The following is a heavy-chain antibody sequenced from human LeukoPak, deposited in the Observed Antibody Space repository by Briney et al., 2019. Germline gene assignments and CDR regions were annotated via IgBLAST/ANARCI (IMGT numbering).Heavy chain of an antibody. CDR2: IRSKRYRGTT. Sequence: PGGSLRLSCAASGFSFGDYGINWVRQTAGKGLEWVSFIRSKRYRGTTEYAASVEGRFTISRDDSKSIAYLQMDSLETEDTAVYYCSRVCTASTCSPYQYYYYMDVWGKGTTVTVSS. D-gene: IGHD2-8*02. V-gene: IGHV3-49*04. J-gene: IGHJ6*03. CDR1: GFSFGDYG. CDR3: SRVCTASTCSPYQYYYYMDV.